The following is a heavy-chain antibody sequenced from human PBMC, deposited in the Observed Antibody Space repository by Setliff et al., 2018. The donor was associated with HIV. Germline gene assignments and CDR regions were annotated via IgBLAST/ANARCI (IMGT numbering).Heavy chain of an antibody. V-gene: IGHV1-18*01. J-gene: IGHJ4*02. Sequence: ASVKVSCKASGYNFTSHDINWVRQAPGQGLEWVGWISVFNGNTDYAEKFEGRVTMTTDTSTNTAYMELSSLGSDDTAVYFCARDTSSSYWGQGTPVTVSS. CDR1: GYNFTSHD. CDR2: ISVFNGNT. D-gene: IGHD2-2*01. CDR3: ARDTSSSY.